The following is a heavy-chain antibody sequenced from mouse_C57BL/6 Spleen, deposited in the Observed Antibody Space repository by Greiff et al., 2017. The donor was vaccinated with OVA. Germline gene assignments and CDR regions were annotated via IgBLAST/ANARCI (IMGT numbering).Heavy chain of an antibody. CDR3: ARQGTNYFDY. CDR2: IDPSDSET. D-gene: IGHD2-13*01. V-gene: IGHV1-52*01. J-gene: IGHJ2*01. Sequence: QVQLKQPGAELVRPGSSVKLSCKASGYTFTSYWMHWVKQRPIQGLEWIGNIDPSDSETHYNQKFKDKATLTVDKSSSTAYMQLSSLTSEDSAVYYCARQGTNYFDYWGQGTTLTVSS. CDR1: GYTFTSYW.